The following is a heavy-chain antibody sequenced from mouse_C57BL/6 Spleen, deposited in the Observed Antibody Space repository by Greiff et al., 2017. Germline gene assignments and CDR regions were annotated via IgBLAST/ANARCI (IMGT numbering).Heavy chain of an antibody. CDR1: GYTFTDYY. J-gene: IGHJ4*01. CDR2: INPYNCGT. Sequence: EVQLQQSGPVLVKPGASVKMSCKASGYTFTDYYMNWVKQSHGKSLEWIGVINPYNCGTSYNQKFKGKATLTVDKSSSTAYMELNSLTSEDSAVYYCAYGNPFYAMDYWGQGTSVTVSS. D-gene: IGHD2-1*01. V-gene: IGHV1-19*01. CDR3: AYGNPFYAMDY.